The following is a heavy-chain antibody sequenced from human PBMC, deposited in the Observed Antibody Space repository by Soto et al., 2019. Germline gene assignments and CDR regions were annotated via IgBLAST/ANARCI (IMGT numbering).Heavy chain of an antibody. V-gene: IGHV4-39*01. J-gene: IGHJ4*01. Sequence: KTSETLSLTCTVSGGSISSSSYYWGWIRQPPGKGLEWIGSIYYGGSTYYNPSLKSRVTISVDTSKNQFSLKLSSVTAADTAVYYCARRRDYDILTGYPSWFDYWGQGTLVTVSS. CDR1: GGSISSSSYY. CDR3: ARRRDYDILTGYPSWFDY. CDR2: IYYGGST. D-gene: IGHD3-9*01.